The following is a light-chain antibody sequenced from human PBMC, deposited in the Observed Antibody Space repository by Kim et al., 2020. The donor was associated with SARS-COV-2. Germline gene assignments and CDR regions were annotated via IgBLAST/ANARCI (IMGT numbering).Light chain of an antibody. V-gene: IGKV3-11*01. CDR1: QSVSSY. J-gene: IGKJ5*01. CDR3: QENSNWASST. CDR2: VAS. Sequence: EIVLTQSPSTLSLSPGERATLSCRASQSVSSYLAWYQQKPGQAPSLLIYVASNMANGVPVRFSGSGSGTEFTLTISSLEPEDFAVYYCQENSNWASSTLGEGTRLEIK.